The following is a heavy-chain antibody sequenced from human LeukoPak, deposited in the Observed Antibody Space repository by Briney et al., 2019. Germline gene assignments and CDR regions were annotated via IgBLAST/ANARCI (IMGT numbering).Heavy chain of an antibody. CDR1: GGSVSSGSYY. Sequence: PSEALSLTCTVSGGSVSSGSYYWSWIRQPPGKGLEWIGYIYYSGSTNYNPSLKSRVTISVDTSKNQFSLKLSSVTAADTAVYYCARRDGAFDIWGQGTMVTVSS. V-gene: IGHV4-61*01. CDR2: IYYSGST. J-gene: IGHJ3*02. CDR3: ARRDGAFDI.